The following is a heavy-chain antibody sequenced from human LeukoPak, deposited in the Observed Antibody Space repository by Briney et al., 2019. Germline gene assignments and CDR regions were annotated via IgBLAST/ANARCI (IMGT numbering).Heavy chain of an antibody. V-gene: IGHV3-7*01. D-gene: IGHD6-19*01. CDR2: IKTDGYDK. CDR3: ARALYNHGWFPDYFDS. Sequence: PGGSLRLSCAASGFTFSNYWMGWVRQAPGKGLKGLANIKTDGYDKYYADSVKGRFTISRDNAKSSLYLQMDSLRAEDTAVYYCARALYNHGWFPDYFDSWGQGTLVTVSS. CDR1: GFTFSNYW. J-gene: IGHJ4*02.